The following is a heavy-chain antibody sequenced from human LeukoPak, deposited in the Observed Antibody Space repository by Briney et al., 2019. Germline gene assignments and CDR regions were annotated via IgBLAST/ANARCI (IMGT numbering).Heavy chain of an antibody. D-gene: IGHD4-17*01. Sequence: GGSLRLSCAASGFTFSSYGMHWVRQAPGKGLEWVAFIRYDGSNKYYADSVKGRFTISRDNSKNTLYLQMNSLIAEDTAVYYCANSQGYGDYVDAFDIWGQGTMVTVSS. CDR1: GFTFSSYG. CDR2: IRYDGSNK. V-gene: IGHV3-30*02. J-gene: IGHJ3*02. CDR3: ANSQGYGDYVDAFDI.